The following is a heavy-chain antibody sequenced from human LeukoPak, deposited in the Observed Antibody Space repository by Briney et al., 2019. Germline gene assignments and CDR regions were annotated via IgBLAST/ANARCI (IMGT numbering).Heavy chain of an antibody. Sequence: SETLSLTCAVSGGPFRGFFWSWIRQAPGKGLEWIAEASHGGTSNYNPSLKSRITISVDTSKSQFSLKLTSMTAADTAVYYCARAIFYGGRKQYIWFDLCAQGTLVTVSS. CDR3: ARAIFYGGRKQYIWFDL. CDR1: GGPFRGFF. V-gene: IGHV4-34*01. CDR2: ASHGGTS. J-gene: IGHJ5*02. D-gene: IGHD2/OR15-2a*01.